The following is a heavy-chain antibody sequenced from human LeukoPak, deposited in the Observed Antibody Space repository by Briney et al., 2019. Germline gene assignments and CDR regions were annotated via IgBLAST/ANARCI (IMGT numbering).Heavy chain of an antibody. Sequence: SETLSLTCTVSGGSISNYYWSWIRQPPGKGLEWIGCSYNGGSTSYNPSLKSRVAISVDTSKNQFSLKLTSVTAADTAVYYRARDRELGYWGQGTLVTVSS. J-gene: IGHJ4*02. CDR2: SYNGGST. D-gene: IGHD1-1*01. CDR1: GGSISNYY. V-gene: IGHV4-59*01. CDR3: ARDRELGY.